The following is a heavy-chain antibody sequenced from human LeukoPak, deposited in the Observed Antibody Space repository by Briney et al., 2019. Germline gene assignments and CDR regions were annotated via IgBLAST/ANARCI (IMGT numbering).Heavy chain of an antibody. CDR3: ARVPYTAAFDI. V-gene: IGHV3-30*04. CDR1: GFTFSSYA. Sequence: GRSLRLSCAASGFTFSSYAMHWVRQAPGKGLEWVAVISYDGSNKYYADSVKGRFTISRDNSKNTLYLQMNSLRAEDTAVYYCARVPYTAAFDIWGQGTMVTVSS. CDR2: ISYDGSNK. D-gene: IGHD2-2*01. J-gene: IGHJ3*02.